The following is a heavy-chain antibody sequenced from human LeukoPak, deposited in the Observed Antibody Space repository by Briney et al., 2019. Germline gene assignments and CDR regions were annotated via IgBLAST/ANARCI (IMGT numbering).Heavy chain of an antibody. CDR2: INLGDSDT. D-gene: IGHD1-26*01. V-gene: IGHV5-51*01. J-gene: IGHJ5*02. CDR1: GHRFTNHW. CDR3: ARRPYSGSPNWFDP. Sequence: GGSPKISCEVSGHRFTNHWIGWVRQMPGEGLEWMGIINLGDSDTKYSPSFQGQVTISLDKSISTAYLQWRSLKASDTAMYYCARRPYSGSPNWFDPWGQGTLVTVSS.